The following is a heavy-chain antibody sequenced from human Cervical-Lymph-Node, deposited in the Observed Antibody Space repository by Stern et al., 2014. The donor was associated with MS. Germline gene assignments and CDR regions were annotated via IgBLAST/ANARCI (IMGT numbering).Heavy chain of an antibody. V-gene: IGHV4-61*02. CDR3: AREWIYEVSWFDS. Sequence: VQLVESGPGLVKPSQTLSLTCTFSGGSISSGSHYWSWIRQPAGKGLEWVGRIYSTGRVDYTPSFKGRVTMSVDTSKDQFSLERRSVTAADTAMYYCAREWIYEVSWFDSWGQGSLVIVSS. CDR1: GGSISSGSHY. J-gene: IGHJ5*01. CDR2: IYSTGRV. D-gene: IGHD5/OR15-5a*01.